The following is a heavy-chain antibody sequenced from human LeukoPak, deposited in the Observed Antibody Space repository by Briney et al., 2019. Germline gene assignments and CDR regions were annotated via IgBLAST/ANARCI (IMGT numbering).Heavy chain of an antibody. Sequence: GGSLRLSCAASGFTFSSYWMHWVRQAPGKGLVWVSRINSDGSSTSYADSVKGRFTISRDNAKNTLYLQMNSLRAEDTAVYYCARGVPITMVRGVINYWGQGTLATVSS. CDR1: GFTFSSYW. J-gene: IGHJ4*02. CDR3: ARGVPITMVRGVINY. V-gene: IGHV3-74*01. CDR2: INSDGSST. D-gene: IGHD3-10*01.